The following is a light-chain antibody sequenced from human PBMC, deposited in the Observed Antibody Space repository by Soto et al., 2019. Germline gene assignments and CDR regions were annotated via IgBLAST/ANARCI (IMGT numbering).Light chain of an antibody. CDR3: QQYGSSYA. CDR1: QSVTSNY. V-gene: IGKV3-20*01. Sequence: EIVLTQSPDTLALSLGERATLSCRASQSVTSNYLAWYQQKPGQAPRLLIFGISSRATGIPDRFSGSGSGTDFTLTIARLEPEDFAVYSCQQYGSSYAFGQGTKLEIK. J-gene: IGKJ2*01. CDR2: GIS.